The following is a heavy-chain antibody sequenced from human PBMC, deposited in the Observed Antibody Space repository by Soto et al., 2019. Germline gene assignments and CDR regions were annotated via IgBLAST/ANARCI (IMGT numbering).Heavy chain of an antibody. J-gene: IGHJ6*02. D-gene: IGHD2-15*01. CDR2: ISGKNGNT. Sequence: QVQLVQSGVEVKKPGASVKVSCKASGYTFISYGISWVRQAPGQGLEWMGWISGKNGNTNYAQKLQGRVTLTTDTPTHTAYLELRSLRSDDPAVYYCTRVSSSIVVVTEYGMDVWGQGTSFTVSS. V-gene: IGHV1-18*04. CDR1: GYTFISYG. CDR3: TRVSSSIVVVTEYGMDV.